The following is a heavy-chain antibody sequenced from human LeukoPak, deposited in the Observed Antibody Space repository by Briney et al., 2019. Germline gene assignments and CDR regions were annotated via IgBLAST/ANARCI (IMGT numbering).Heavy chain of an antibody. CDR2: IYPGDSDT. CDR3: ARQSDYGDYYWLDP. J-gene: IGHJ5*02. Sequence: GESLKISCKGSGYSFTSYWLAWVRQMPGKGLEWMGMIYPGDSDTRYSPSFQGQVTIPADKSISTAYLQWSSLKASDTAMYYCARQSDYGDYYWLDPWGQGTLVTVSS. D-gene: IGHD4-17*01. V-gene: IGHV5-51*01. CDR1: GYSFTSYW.